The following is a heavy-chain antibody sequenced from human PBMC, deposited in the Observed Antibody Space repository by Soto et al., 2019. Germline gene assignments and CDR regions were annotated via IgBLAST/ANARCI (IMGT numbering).Heavy chain of an antibody. J-gene: IGHJ3*02. CDR2: ITTTSSSI. V-gene: IGHV3-21*01. CDR1: GFTFSSYS. Sequence: GGSLRLSCAASGFTFSSYSMIWVRQAPGKGLEWVSSITTTSSSIQYADSVKGRFTISRDNAKNSLYLQMNSLRAEDTALYYCARDSYGSGWYSERAFDIWGQGTMVTVSS. D-gene: IGHD6-19*01. CDR3: ARDSYGSGWYSERAFDI.